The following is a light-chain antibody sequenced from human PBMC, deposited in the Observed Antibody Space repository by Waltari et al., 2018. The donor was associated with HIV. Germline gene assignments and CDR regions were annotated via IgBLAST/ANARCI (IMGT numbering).Light chain of an antibody. Sequence: QSVLTQPPSASGTPGQRVNISCSGGSSNIGSNPVNWYRQFPGEAPKLLIYTNIQRPSGVPGRFSGSKSGTSASLAISGLQSEDEADFYCAVWDDSLRSVLFGGGTRLTVL. CDR1: SSNIGSNP. CDR2: TNI. CDR3: AVWDDSLRSVL. V-gene: IGLV1-44*01. J-gene: IGLJ3*02.